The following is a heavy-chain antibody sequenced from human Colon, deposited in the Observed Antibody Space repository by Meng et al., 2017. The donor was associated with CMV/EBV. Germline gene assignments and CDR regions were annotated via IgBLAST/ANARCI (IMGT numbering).Heavy chain of an antibody. V-gene: IGHV1-18*01. D-gene: IGHD2-2*01. J-gene: IGHJ6*02. CDR1: GYTFTSYG. CDR2: ISANNGDT. CDR3: ARFLVVSAASKYYGMDV. Sequence: ASVKVPCKASGYTFTSYGISWVRQAPGQGLEWMGWISANNGDTNYAQKVQGRVTMTTDTSTNTAYLEVRSLRSDDTAVYYCARFLVVSAASKYYGMDVWGHGTTVTVSS.